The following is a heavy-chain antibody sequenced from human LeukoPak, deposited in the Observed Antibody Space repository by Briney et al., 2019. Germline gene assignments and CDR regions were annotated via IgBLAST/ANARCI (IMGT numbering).Heavy chain of an antibody. V-gene: IGHV5-51*01. Sequence: GESLQISCKGSGYSFTSYWIGWVRQMPGKGLEWMGIIWPDDSDTKYSPSFQGQVTISVDTSISTAYLQWSSLKASDSGFYYCARVSGFTSGHPVNYWGPGTLVTVSS. CDR1: GYSFTSYW. D-gene: IGHD2-15*01. J-gene: IGHJ4*02. CDR3: ARVSGFTSGHPVNY. CDR2: IWPDDSDT.